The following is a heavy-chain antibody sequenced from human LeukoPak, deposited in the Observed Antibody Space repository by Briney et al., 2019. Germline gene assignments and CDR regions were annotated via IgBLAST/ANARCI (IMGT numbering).Heavy chain of an antibody. CDR1: GFTFRTSG. CDR3: AKASAMIVVVSKHFDY. J-gene: IGHJ4*02. Sequence: GGSLRLSCAASGFTFRTSGMSWVRQAPGKGLEWVSAISGSGGSTYYADSVKGRFTISRDNSKSTLYLQMNSLRAEDTAVYYCAKASAMIVVVSKHFDYWGQGTLVTVSS. D-gene: IGHD3-22*01. V-gene: IGHV3-23*01. CDR2: ISGSGGST.